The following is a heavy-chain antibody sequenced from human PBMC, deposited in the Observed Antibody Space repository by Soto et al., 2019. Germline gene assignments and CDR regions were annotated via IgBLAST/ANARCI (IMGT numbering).Heavy chain of an antibody. CDR2: SRNKSKKYTT. CDR3: ARISAAVSNAFDV. D-gene: IGHD6-13*01. V-gene: IGHV3-72*01. J-gene: IGHJ3*01. Sequence: PGGALRLSCAGSGFTISDHYMDWVRQAPGKGLEWVGRSRNKSKKYTTEYAASVKGRFTISRDDSKNSLYLQMNSLYTEDTALYYCARISAAVSNAFDVWGQGTMVTVSS. CDR1: GFTISDHY.